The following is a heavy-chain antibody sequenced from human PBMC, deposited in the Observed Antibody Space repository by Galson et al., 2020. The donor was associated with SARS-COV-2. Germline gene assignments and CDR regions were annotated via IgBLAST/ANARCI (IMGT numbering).Heavy chain of an antibody. D-gene: IGHD6-19*01. J-gene: IGHJ4*02. CDR3: ARDMIAGSEYSSGWYGIEGPDY. CDR1: GFTFSSYG. Sequence: GESLKISCAASGFTFSSYGMHWVRQAPGKGLEWVAVISYDGSNKYYADSVKGRFTISRDNSKNTLYLQMNSLRAEDTAVYYCARDMIAGSEYSSGWYGIEGPDYWGQGTLVTVSS. CDR2: ISYDGSNK. V-gene: IGHV3-30*03.